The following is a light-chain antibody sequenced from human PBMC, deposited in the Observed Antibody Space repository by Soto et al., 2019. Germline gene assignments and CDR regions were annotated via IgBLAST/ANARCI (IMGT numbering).Light chain of an antibody. CDR2: WAS. Sequence: DLVMTQSPDSLAVSLGERATINCKSSQSVLYSSNNKNFLAWYQRKPGQPPKLLIYWASTRESGVPDRFSGSGSGTDFTLTISSLRAEDVAVYYCHQYYSTPYTFGQGTKLEIK. CDR1: QSVLYSSNNKNF. CDR3: HQYYSTPYT. J-gene: IGKJ2*01. V-gene: IGKV4-1*01.